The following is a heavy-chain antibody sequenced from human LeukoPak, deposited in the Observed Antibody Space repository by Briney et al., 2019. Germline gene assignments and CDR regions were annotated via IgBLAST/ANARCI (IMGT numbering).Heavy chain of an antibody. D-gene: IGHD3-22*01. V-gene: IGHV4-59*08. CDR1: GGSISSYY. J-gene: IGHJ1*01. CDR2: IYYSGGT. CDR3: ATGDSSGYYFAEYFQH. Sequence: PSETLSLTCTVSGGSISSYYWSWIRQPPGKGLEWIGYIYYSGGTNYNPSLKSRVTISVDTSKNQFSLKLSSVTAADTAVYYCATGDSSGYYFAEYFQHWGQGTLVTVSS.